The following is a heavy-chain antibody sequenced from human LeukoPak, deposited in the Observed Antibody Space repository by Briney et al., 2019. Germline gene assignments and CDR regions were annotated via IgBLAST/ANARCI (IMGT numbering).Heavy chain of an antibody. V-gene: IGHV3-23*01. CDR1: GFTFSSSV. CDR3: AKSGNYYDFDF. CDR2: INGGGTRT. Sequence: GGSLRLSCAASGFTFSSSVMSWVRQAPGKGLEWVSTINGGGTRTYYAVSVNGRFIISRDNSKNTLYLQMNSLRAEDTAVYYCAKSGNYYDFDFWGQGTPVTVSS. D-gene: IGHD1-26*01. J-gene: IGHJ4*02.